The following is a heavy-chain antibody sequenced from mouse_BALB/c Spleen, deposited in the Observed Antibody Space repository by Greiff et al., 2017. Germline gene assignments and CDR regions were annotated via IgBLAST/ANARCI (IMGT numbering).Heavy chain of an antibody. J-gene: IGHJ4*01. D-gene: IGHD1-1*01. Sequence: VQLQESGPQLVRPGASVKISCKASGYSFTSYWMHWVKQRPGQGLEWIGMIDPSDSDTRLNQKFKDKATLTVDKSSSTAYMQLSSPTSEDSAVYYCARGNYGYAMDYWGQGTSVTVSS. CDR1: GYSFTSYW. CDR3: ARGNYGYAMDY. V-gene: IGHV1S126*01. CDR2: IDPSDSDT.